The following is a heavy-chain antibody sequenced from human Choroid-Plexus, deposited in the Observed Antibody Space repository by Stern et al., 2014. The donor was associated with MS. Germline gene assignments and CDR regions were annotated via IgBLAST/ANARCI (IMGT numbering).Heavy chain of an antibody. CDR1: GFTFGSCA. V-gene: IGHV3-30*18. CDR3: AKDRQYLTYFFDH. Sequence: DQLVESGAGVVQPGRPLRLSCVASGFTFGSCAMHWVRQAPGKGLEWVAGVSYDGSNKYYADSVKGRFTISRDNSQNTLYMQMSSLRPEDTAVYYCAKDRQYLTYFFDHWGQGSLVTVSS. J-gene: IGHJ5*02. CDR2: VSYDGSNK. D-gene: IGHD2/OR15-2a*01.